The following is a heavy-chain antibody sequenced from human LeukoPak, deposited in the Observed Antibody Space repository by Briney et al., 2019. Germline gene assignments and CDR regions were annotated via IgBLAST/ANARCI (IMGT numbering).Heavy chain of an antibody. CDR3: ARQPTYYYDSSGYYPRYYFDY. V-gene: IGHV4-30-4*01. D-gene: IGHD3-22*01. CDR1: GGSISSGDYY. Sequence: PSETLSLTCTVSGGSISSGDYYWSWIRQPPGKGLEWIGYIYYSGSTYYNPSLKSRVTISVDTSKNQFSLKLSSVTAADTAVHYCARQPTYYYDSSGYYPRYYFDYWGQGTLVTVSS. J-gene: IGHJ4*02. CDR2: IYYSGST.